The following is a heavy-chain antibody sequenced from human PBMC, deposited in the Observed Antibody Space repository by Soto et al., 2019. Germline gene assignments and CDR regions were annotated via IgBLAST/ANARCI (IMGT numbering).Heavy chain of an antibody. Sequence: QVQLVQSGAEVKKPGSSVRVSCKTSGDSFSKYTVKWVRQAPRQGLEWMGGFIPSFGTTNFAPTLQGRATMSADQSMNTVYMELRHLRSEETALYYCARGRGLYNSGRSQLHSCGQRTLVTVSS. V-gene: IGHV1-69*01. D-gene: IGHD1-1*01. CDR3: ARGRGLYNSGRSQLHS. CDR2: FIPSFGTT. J-gene: IGHJ4*02. CDR1: GDSFSKYT.